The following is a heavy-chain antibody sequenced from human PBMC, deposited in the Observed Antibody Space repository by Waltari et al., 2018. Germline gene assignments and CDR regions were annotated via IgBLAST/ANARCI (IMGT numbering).Heavy chain of an antibody. D-gene: IGHD1-26*01. Sequence: QVQLQQWGAGLLKPSETLSLTCAVYGGSFSGYYWSWIRQPPGKGLGWIGEINHSGSTNHRPSLKSRVTISVDTSKNQFSLKLSAVTAADTAVYYCHSGSYSGGIDYWGQGTLVTVSS. CDR3: HSGSYSGGIDY. CDR2: INHSGST. CDR1: GGSFSGYY. J-gene: IGHJ4*02. V-gene: IGHV4-34*01.